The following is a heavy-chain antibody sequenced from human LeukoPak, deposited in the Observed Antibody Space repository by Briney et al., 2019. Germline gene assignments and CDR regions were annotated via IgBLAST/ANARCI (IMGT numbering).Heavy chain of an antibody. CDR1: GFTFSGYA. V-gene: IGHV3-30*04. J-gene: IGHJ4*02. Sequence: PGRSLRLSCAASGFTFSGYAMHWVRQAPGKGLEWVAVISYDGSNKYYADSVKGRFTISRDNSKNTLYLQMNSLRAEDTAVYYCARNRVGDILFDYWGQGTLVTVSS. CDR2: ISYDGSNK. D-gene: IGHD4-17*01. CDR3: ARNRVGDILFDY.